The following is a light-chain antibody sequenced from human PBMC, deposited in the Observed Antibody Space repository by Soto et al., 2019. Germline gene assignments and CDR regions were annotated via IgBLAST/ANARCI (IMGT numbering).Light chain of an antibody. Sequence: DIQMTQSPSSLSASVGDRVTITCRASQSISSYLNWYQQKPGKAPKLLIYAASNLQSGVPSRFSGSGSGTDFTLTISSLQPEDFATYYCQQSYSIPLTFGGGTEVEI. CDR1: QSISSY. CDR3: QQSYSIPLT. V-gene: IGKV1-39*01. J-gene: IGKJ4*01. CDR2: AAS.